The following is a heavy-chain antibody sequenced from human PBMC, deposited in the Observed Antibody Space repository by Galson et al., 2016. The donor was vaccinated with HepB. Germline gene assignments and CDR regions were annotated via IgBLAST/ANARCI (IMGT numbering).Heavy chain of an antibody. Sequence: SLRLSCAASGFTFSNFDMHWVRQAPGKGLDWVAVISYDGSNKYYADSVKGRFTISRDNSKNTVYLQMNSLRAEDTAVYYCAKQTTSWSVLGYFDYWGPGTLITVSS. CDR2: ISYDGSNK. CDR3: AKQTTSWSVLGYFDY. V-gene: IGHV3-30*18. D-gene: IGHD1/OR15-1a*01. J-gene: IGHJ4*02. CDR1: GFTFSNFD.